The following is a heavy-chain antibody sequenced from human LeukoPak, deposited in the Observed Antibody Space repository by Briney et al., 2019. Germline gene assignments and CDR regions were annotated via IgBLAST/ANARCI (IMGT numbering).Heavy chain of an antibody. J-gene: IGHJ4*02. CDR1: GFTFSSYA. CDR2: ISGSGDST. D-gene: IGHD5-12*01. CDR3: AKGDSGYESFDY. Sequence: GGSLRLSCAASGFTFSSYAMSWVRQAPGKGLEWVSVISGSGDSTYYADSVKGRFTISRDNSKNTLSLQMNSLRAEDTAVYYCAKGDSGYESFDYWGQGTLVTVSS. V-gene: IGHV3-23*01.